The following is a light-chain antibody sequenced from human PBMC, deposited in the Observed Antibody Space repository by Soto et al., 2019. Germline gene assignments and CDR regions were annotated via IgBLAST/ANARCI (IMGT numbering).Light chain of an antibody. Sequence: DIQMTQSPSTLSASVGDRVTITCRASQSISSWLAWYQQKPGKAPKLLIYDASSLESGVPSMFSGSGSGTEFNLTISSLQPDDFATYYCQQYNSYSYTFGKGTKLEIK. CDR2: DAS. CDR1: QSISSW. J-gene: IGKJ2*01. CDR3: QQYNSYSYT. V-gene: IGKV1-5*01.